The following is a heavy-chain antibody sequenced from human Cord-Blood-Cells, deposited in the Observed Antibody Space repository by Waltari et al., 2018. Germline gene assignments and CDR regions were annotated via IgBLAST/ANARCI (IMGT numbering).Heavy chain of an antibody. CDR2: IYYSGST. Sequence: QLQLQESGPGLVKPSETLSLTCTVSGGSISSSRYYWGWIRQPPGKGLEWIGSIYYSGSTYYNPSLKSRVTISVDTSKNQFSLKLSSVTAADTAVYYCARLHIAAVIYGMDVWGQGTTVTVSS. J-gene: IGHJ6*02. V-gene: IGHV4-39*01. D-gene: IGHD6-13*01. CDR3: ARLHIAAVIYGMDV. CDR1: GGSISSSRYY.